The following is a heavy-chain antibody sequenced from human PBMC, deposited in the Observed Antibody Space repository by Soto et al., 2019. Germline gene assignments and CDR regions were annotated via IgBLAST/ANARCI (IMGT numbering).Heavy chain of an antibody. D-gene: IGHD3-16*01. V-gene: IGHV2-5*02. CDR1: GFSLRTTGVG. J-gene: IGHJ4*02. CDR3: AHTWGLPFDY. CDR2: IYWDDDK. Sequence: QITLKESGPTLVEPTQTLTLTCTYSGFSLRTTGVGVGWIRQPPGKALEWLGIIYWDDDKRYSPSLKNRFTLTSDISKSQVVLTMTNMDPVETATYYCAHTWGLPFDYWGQGTLVIVSS.